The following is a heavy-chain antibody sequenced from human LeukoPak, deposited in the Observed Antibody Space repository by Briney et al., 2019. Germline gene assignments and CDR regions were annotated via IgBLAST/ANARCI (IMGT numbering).Heavy chain of an antibody. CDR3: ARSARGVIFDV. Sequence: PGGFLRLSCAASGFIFSRYGMHWVRQAPGKGLEWVAVVSYDGTETKYADSVKGRLNLSRDNSKNTVYLQMNSLTFEDTAVYYCARSARGVIFDVWGKGTTVTVSS. CDR2: VSYDGTET. J-gene: IGHJ6*04. V-gene: IGHV3-30*03. D-gene: IGHD3-10*01. CDR1: GFIFSRYG.